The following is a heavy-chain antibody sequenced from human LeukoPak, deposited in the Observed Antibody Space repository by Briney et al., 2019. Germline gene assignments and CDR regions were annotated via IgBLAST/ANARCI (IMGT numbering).Heavy chain of an antibody. V-gene: IGHV4-34*01. CDR3: ARGAHTAMATSDY. CDR1: GGSFSGYY. CDR2: INHSGST. D-gene: IGHD5-18*01. J-gene: IGHJ4*02. Sequence: SETLSLTCAVYGGSFSGYYWSWIRQPPGKGLEWIGEINHSGSTNYNPSLKSRVTISVDTSKNQFSLKLSSVTAADTAVYYCARGAHTAMATSDYWGQGTLVTVSS.